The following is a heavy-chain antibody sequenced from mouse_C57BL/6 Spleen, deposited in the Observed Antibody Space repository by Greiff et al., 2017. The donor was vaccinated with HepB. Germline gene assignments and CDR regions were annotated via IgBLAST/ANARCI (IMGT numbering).Heavy chain of an antibody. CDR2: ILPGSGST. J-gene: IGHJ1*03. CDR1: GYTFTGYW. Sequence: VQLQQSGAELMKPGASVKLSCKATGYTFTGYWIEWVKQRPGHGLEWIGEILPGSGSTNYNEKFKGKATFTADTSSNTAYMQLSSLTTEDSAIYYCASLYYYGSSYDWYFDVWGTGTTVTVSS. V-gene: IGHV1-9*01. CDR3: ASLYYYGSSYDWYFDV. D-gene: IGHD1-1*01.